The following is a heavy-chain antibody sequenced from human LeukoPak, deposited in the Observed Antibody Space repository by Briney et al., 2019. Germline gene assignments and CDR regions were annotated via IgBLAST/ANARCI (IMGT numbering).Heavy chain of an antibody. CDR3: TTGYDSSGYYYLLDY. V-gene: IGHV3-15*07. J-gene: IGHJ4*02. CDR1: GFTFSSYS. Sequence: GGSLRLSCAASGFTFSSYSMNWVRQAPGKGLEWVGRIKSKTDGGTTDYAAPVKGRFTISRDDSKNTLYLQMNSLKTEDTAVYYCTTGYDSSGYYYLLDYWGQGTLVTVSS. CDR2: IKSKTDGGTT. D-gene: IGHD3-22*01.